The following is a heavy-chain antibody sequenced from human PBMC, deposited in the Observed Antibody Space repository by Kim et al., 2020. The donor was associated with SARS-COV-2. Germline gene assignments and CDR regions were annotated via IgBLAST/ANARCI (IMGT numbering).Heavy chain of an antibody. CDR1: GYTFTSYG. CDR2: ISAYNGNT. J-gene: IGHJ6*02. D-gene: IGHD2-8*01. V-gene: IGHV1-18*04. CDR3: ARSVYAMNYYYYGMDV. Sequence: ASVKVSCKASGYTFTSYGISWVRQAPGQGLEWMGWISAYNGNTNYAQKLQGRVTMTTDTSTSTAYMELRSLRSDDTAVYYCARSVYAMNYYYYGMDVWGQGTTVTVSS.